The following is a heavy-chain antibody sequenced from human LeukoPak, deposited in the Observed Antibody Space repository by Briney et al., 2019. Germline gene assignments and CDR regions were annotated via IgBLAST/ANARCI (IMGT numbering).Heavy chain of an antibody. CDR2: IKQDGSEK. V-gene: IGHV3-7*01. Sequence: GGSLRLSCAASGFTFSSYWTSWVRQAPGKGLEWVANIKQDGSEKYYVDSVEGRFTISRDNAKNSLYLQMNSLRAEDTAVYYCASSLRSSGWTDYWGQGTLVTVSS. CDR3: ASSLRSSGWTDY. CDR1: GFTFSSYW. D-gene: IGHD6-19*01. J-gene: IGHJ4*02.